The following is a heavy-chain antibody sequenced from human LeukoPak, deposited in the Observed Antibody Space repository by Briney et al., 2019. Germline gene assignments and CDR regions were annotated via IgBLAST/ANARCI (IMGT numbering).Heavy chain of an antibody. V-gene: IGHV4-34*01. J-gene: IGHJ4*02. CDR3: ARSLWFGRSAPDY. D-gene: IGHD3-10*01. Sequence: SETLSLTCAVCGGSFSGYYWSWIRQPPGKGLEWIGEINHSGSTNYNPSLKSRVTISVDTSKNQFSLKLSSVTAADTAVYYCARSLWFGRSAPDYWGQGTLVTVSS. CDR2: INHSGST. CDR1: GGSFSGYY.